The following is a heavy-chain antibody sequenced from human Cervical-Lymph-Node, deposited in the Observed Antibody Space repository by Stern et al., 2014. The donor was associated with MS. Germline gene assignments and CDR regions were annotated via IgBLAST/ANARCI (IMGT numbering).Heavy chain of an antibody. D-gene: IGHD2-15*01. CDR1: GYTFTSYG. Sequence: VQLVESGAEVKKPGASVKVSCKASGYTFTSYGISWVRQAPGQVLEWMGWISAYNVNTNYAHKLHGRVTMTTDTSTSTAYMELSSLRSDDTALYYCARGLLGSENAFDIWCQGTMVTVSS. J-gene: IGHJ3*02. CDR3: ARGLLGSENAFDI. V-gene: IGHV1-18*01. CDR2: ISAYNVNT.